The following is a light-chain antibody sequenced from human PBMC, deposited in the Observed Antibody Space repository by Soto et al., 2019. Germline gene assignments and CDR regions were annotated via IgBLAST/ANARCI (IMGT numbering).Light chain of an antibody. CDR3: QSYDSSLNAVV. Sequence: QYVLTQPPSVSGAPGQRVTISCTGSSYNIGAGYDVHWYQQLPGTAPKLLIYGNSNRPSGVPDRFSGSKSGTSASLAITGLQAEDEADYYCQSYDSSLNAVVFGGGTKLTVL. CDR1: SYNIGAGYD. J-gene: IGLJ2*01. CDR2: GNS. V-gene: IGLV1-40*01.